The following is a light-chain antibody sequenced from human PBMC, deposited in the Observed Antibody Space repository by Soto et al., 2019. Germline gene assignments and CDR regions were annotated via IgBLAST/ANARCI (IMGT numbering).Light chain of an antibody. CDR2: GAS. V-gene: IGKV3-20*01. CDR3: QHYGSSPYT. Sequence: EIVLTQSPGTLSLSPGERATLSCRASQSVSSSYLAWYQQKPDQAPRLLIYGASSRATGIPDRFSGSGSGTDFALTLSRLESEDVAVYYCQHYGSSPYTFGQGTKLEIK. CDR1: QSVSSSY. J-gene: IGKJ2*01.